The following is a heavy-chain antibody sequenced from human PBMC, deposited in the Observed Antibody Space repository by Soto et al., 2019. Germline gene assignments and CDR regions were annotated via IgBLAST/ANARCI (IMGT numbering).Heavy chain of an antibody. J-gene: IGHJ6*02. CDR1: GGSVSSGSYY. CDR2: IYYSGST. Sequence: QVQLQESGPGLVKPSETLSLTCTVSGGSVSSGSYYWSWIRQPPGKGLEWIGYIYYSGSTNYSPSLKSRVNISVDTSKNQCSLKLSSVTAADTAVYYCARDRCSSTSCYTGYYYGMDVWGQGTTVTVSS. D-gene: IGHD2-2*02. V-gene: IGHV4-61*01. CDR3: ARDRCSSTSCYTGYYYGMDV.